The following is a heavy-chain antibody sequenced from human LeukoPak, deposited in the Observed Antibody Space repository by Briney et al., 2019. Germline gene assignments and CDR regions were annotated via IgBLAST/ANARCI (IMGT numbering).Heavy chain of an antibody. Sequence: EGSLRLSCAASGFTFSAYSMNWVRQAPGKGLEWVSYISSTSSAISYADSVKGRFTISRDNAKNSLYLQMNSLRAEDTAVYYCARATYYDFWSGQNWFDPWGQGTLVTVSS. CDR2: ISSTSSAI. CDR1: GFTFSAYS. J-gene: IGHJ5*02. V-gene: IGHV3-48*01. CDR3: ARATYYDFWSGQNWFDP. D-gene: IGHD3-3*01.